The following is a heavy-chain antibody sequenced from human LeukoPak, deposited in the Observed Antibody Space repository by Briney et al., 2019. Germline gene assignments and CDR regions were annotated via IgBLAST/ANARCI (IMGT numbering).Heavy chain of an antibody. Sequence: GGSLRLSCAASGFTFDDYAMHWVRQAPGKGLEWVSGISWNSGSIGYADSVKGRFTISRDNAKNSLYLQMNSLRAEDTAVYYCAKDGSFYGSGSYSRPPLYYYGMDVWGQGTTVTVSS. D-gene: IGHD3-10*01. CDR1: GFTFDDYA. J-gene: IGHJ6*02. V-gene: IGHV3-9*01. CDR3: AKDGSFYGSGSYSRPPLYYYGMDV. CDR2: ISWNSGSI.